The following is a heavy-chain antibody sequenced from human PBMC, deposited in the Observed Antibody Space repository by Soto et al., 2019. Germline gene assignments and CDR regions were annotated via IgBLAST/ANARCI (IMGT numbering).Heavy chain of an antibody. J-gene: IGHJ4*02. CDR2: IYYSGST. V-gene: IGHV4-59*01. CDR3: ASTEVLWFGGEG. D-gene: IGHD3-10*01. CDR1: GGSISSYY. Sequence: SETLSLTCTVSGGSISSYYWSWIRQPPGKGLEWIGYIYYSGSTNYNPSLKSRVTISVDTSKNQFSLKLSSVTAADTAVYYCASTEVLWFGGEGWGQGTLVTVSS.